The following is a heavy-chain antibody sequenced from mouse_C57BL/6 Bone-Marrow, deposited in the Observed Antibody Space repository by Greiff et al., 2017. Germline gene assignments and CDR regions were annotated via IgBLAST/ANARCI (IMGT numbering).Heavy chain of an antibody. D-gene: IGHD1-1*01. J-gene: IGHJ1*03. CDR1: GYTFTSYW. CDR3: ARRGTVVAREWYFDV. CDR2: IYPGSGST. V-gene: IGHV1-55*01. Sequence: QVQLQQPGAELVKPGASVKMSCKASGYTFTSYWITWVKQRPGQGLEWIGDIYPGSGSTNYNEKFKSKATLTVDTSSSTAYMQLSSLTSEDSAVYYCARRGTVVAREWYFDVWGTGTTVTVSS.